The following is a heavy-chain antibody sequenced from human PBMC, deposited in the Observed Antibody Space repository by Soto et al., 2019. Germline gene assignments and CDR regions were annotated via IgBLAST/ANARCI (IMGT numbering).Heavy chain of an antibody. D-gene: IGHD5-18*01. V-gene: IGHV5-10-1*01. CDR3: AIHLDTAMGFDY. Sequence: GESLKTYCKGPGYSFTSYWISWVRQLPGKGLEWMGRIDPSDSYTNHSPSFQGHVTIAADKSISTAYLQWSSLKASDTAMYYCAIHLDTAMGFDYWGQGTLVTVSS. CDR2: IDPSDSYT. CDR1: GYSFTSYW. J-gene: IGHJ4*02.